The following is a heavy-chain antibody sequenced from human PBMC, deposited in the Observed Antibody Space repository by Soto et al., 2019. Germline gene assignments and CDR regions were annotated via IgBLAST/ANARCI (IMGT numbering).Heavy chain of an antibody. V-gene: IGHV4-38-2*01. CDR3: ARGADIVATTGDAFDI. Sequence: SETLSLTCAVSGYSISSGYYWGWIRQPPGKGLEWIGSIYHSGNTYYNPSLKSRVTISLDTSKTQFSLKLSSVTAADTAVYYCARGADIVATTGDAFDIWGKGTMVTVSS. CDR1: GYSISSGYY. CDR2: IYHSGNT. D-gene: IGHD5-12*01. J-gene: IGHJ3*02.